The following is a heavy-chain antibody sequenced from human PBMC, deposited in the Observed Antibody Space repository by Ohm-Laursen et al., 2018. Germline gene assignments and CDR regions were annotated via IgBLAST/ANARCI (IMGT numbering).Heavy chain of an antibody. Sequence: GSLRLSCTASGFTFSSYWMHWVRQAPGKGLVWVSRINSDGSSTSYADSVKGRFTISRDNAKNSLYLQMNSLRAEDTALYYCAKGIRVGAYYYGMDVWGQGTTVTVSS. J-gene: IGHJ6*02. V-gene: IGHV3-74*01. D-gene: IGHD1-26*01. CDR1: GFTFSSYW. CDR3: AKGIRVGAYYYGMDV. CDR2: INSDGSST.